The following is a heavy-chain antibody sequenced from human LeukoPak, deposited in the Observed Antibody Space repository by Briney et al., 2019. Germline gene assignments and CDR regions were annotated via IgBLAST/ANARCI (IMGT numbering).Heavy chain of an antibody. CDR2: TYYRSKWYN. J-gene: IGHJ5*02. D-gene: IGHD3-22*01. Sequence: SQTLSLTCAISGDSVSSKSTAWNWIRQSPSRGLEWLGRTYYRSKWYNDYAVSVKSRITINPDTSKNQFSLQLNSVTPEDTAVYYCARGYPKYYYDSSGYSLAGFDPWGQGTLVTVSS. CDR3: ARGYPKYYYDSSGYSLAGFDP. V-gene: IGHV6-1*01. CDR1: GDSVSSKSTA.